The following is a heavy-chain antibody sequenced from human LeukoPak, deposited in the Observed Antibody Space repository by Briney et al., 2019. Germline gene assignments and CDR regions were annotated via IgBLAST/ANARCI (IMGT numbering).Heavy chain of an antibody. V-gene: IGHV3-64*02. CDR2: ISSNGGGT. CDR3: ARARLVVTAIDS. CDR1: GFVFSNYA. J-gene: IGHJ5*01. D-gene: IGHD2-21*02. Sequence: GGSLRLSCAASGFVFSNYAMHWVRQAPGKGLQYVSAISSNGGGTYYADSVKGGFSISRDNSKNTLYLQMGSLRAEDMAVYYCARARLVVTAIDSWGQGTLVTVSS.